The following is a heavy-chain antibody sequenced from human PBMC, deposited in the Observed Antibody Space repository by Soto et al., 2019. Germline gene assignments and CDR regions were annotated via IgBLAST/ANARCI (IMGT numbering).Heavy chain of an antibody. V-gene: IGHV4-59*08. CDR2: IYYSGST. J-gene: IGHJ4*02. CDR1: GGSISSYY. D-gene: IGHD4-17*01. CDR3: ERRYGDTLDY. Sequence: SETLSLTCTVSGGSISSYYWGWIRQPPGNGLEWIGYIYYSGSTNYNPSLKSRVTISVDTSKNQFSLKLNSVTAADTTVYYCERRYGDTLDYWGQGTLVTVSS.